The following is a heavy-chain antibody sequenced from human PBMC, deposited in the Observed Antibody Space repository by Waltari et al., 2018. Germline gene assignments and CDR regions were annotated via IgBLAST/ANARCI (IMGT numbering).Heavy chain of an antibody. D-gene: IGHD1-1*01. V-gene: IGHV3-23*05. CDR3: VKVMGDLGTKYGLDV. Sequence: EEQLSESGGGLVQPGGSLRLSCAASGFTFKDFDMTWVRQAPGEGCGWVANINSYGSDTQYADFVRGRFTMSRDNSRGTVSLQMNGLRAADTAVYYCVKVMGDLGTKYGLDVWGRGTTVTVSS. CDR2: INSYGSDT. J-gene: IGHJ6*01. CDR1: GFTFKDFD.